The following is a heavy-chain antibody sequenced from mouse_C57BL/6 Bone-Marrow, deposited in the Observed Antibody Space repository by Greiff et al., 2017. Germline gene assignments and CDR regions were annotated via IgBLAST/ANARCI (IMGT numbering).Heavy chain of an antibody. J-gene: IGHJ2*01. V-gene: IGHV5-9*01. CDR1: GFTFSSYT. Sequence: EVMLVESGGGLVKPGGSLKLSCAASGFTFSSYTMSWVRQTPEKRLEWVATISGGGGNTYYPDSVKGRFTISRDDDKNTLSLQMSSLRSEDTALYYCARRRHGSSFDYWGQGTTLTVSS. CDR3: ARRRHGSSFDY. D-gene: IGHD1-1*01. CDR2: ISGGGGNT.